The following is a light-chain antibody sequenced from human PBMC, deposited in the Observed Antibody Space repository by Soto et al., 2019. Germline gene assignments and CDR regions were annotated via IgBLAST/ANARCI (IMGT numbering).Light chain of an antibody. CDR1: SSNIGGNS. Sequence: QSALTQPPSVSAAPGQKVTISCSGSSSNIGGNSVSWYQQLPGTAPKLLIYDDDKRPSGIPDRFSGSKSGTSATLGITGFQTGDEADYYCGSWDSSLSAYVFAPGTKVTVL. J-gene: IGLJ1*01. CDR3: GSWDSSLSAYV. CDR2: DDD. V-gene: IGLV1-51*01.